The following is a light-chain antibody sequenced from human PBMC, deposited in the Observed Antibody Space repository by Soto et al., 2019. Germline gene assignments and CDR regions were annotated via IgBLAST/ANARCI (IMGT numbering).Light chain of an antibody. CDR1: QTITSTH. V-gene: IGKV3-20*01. Sequence: EIVLTQSPGTLSLFPGERATLSCRASQTITSTHLAWYQQKPGQAPRLLIYGVSNRASGFPDRFSGSGSGTDFTLTICGLEPDDFAVYYCHHYGASPRTFGQGTKVEI. CDR2: GVS. J-gene: IGKJ1*01. CDR3: HHYGASPRT.